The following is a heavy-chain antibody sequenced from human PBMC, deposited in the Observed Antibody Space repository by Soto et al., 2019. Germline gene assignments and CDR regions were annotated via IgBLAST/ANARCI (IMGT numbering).Heavy chain of an antibody. CDR3: ARDRTIVASFDY. Sequence: GGSLRLSCAASGFTFSSYEMNWVRQAPGKGLEWVSYISSSGSTIYYADSVKGRFTISRDNAKNSLYLQMNSLRAEDTAVYYCARDRTIVASFDYWGHGTLVTVSS. V-gene: IGHV3-48*03. CDR2: ISSSGSTI. J-gene: IGHJ4*01. CDR1: GFTFSSYE. D-gene: IGHD5-12*01.